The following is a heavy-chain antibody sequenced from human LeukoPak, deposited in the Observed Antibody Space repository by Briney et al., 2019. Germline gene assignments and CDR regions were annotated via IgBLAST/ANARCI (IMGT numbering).Heavy chain of an antibody. CDR3: ARQVGTASSHDFGH. CDR2: INTYTWNP. J-gene: IGHJ4*01. D-gene: IGHD2-21*02. Sequence: ASVKDSCKASGYTFTTYVLYWVRQAPGQGFEWMGFINTYTWNPTYAQGFTGRFVLSLDTSVSTGYLQISNLKAEDTAVYYCARQVGTASSHDFGHWGHGTLVTVSS. CDR1: GYTFTTYV. V-gene: IGHV7-4-1*02.